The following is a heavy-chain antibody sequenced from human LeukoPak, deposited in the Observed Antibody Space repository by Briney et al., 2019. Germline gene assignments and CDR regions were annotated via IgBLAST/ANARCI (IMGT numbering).Heavy chain of an antibody. Sequence: GGSLRLSCAASGFTFSSYSMNWVRQPPGKGLEWVAVISYYGSDKFYADSVKGRFTISRDSSKNTLYLQMNSLRHEDTAVYYCARARPSMWIDYWGEGTLVSVS. CDR3: ARARPSMWIDY. CDR1: GFTFSSYS. D-gene: IGHD5-12*01. J-gene: IGHJ4*02. V-gene: IGHV3-30*03. CDR2: ISYYGSDK.